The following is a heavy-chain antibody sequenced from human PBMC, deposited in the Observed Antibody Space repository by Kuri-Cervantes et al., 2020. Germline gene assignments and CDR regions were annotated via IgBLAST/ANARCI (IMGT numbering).Heavy chain of an antibody. V-gene: IGHV3-30-3*01. D-gene: IGHD6-13*01. CDR2: ISYDGSNK. CDR1: GFTFSSYF. J-gene: IGHJ6*03. Sequence: GESLKISCAASGFTFSSYFMHWVRQAPGKGLEWVAVISYDGSNKYYADSVKGRFTISRDNSKHTVYLQMSSLRAEDTAVYYCARDRAAAGTVYYYYYMDVWGKGTTVTVSS. CDR3: ARDRAAAGTVYYYYYMDV.